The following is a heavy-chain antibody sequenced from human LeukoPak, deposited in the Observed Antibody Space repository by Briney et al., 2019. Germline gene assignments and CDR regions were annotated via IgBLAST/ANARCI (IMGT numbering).Heavy chain of an antibody. Sequence: SVKVSCKASGGTFSSYAISWVRQAPGQGLEWMGGIIPIFGTANYAQKFQGRVTITADKSTSTAYMELSSLRSDDTAVYYCARASFWESPINWFAPWGQGNLVTVSS. D-gene: IGHD3-16*01. J-gene: IGHJ5*02. CDR3: ARASFWESPINWFAP. V-gene: IGHV1-69*06. CDR2: IIPIFGTA. CDR1: GGTFSSYA.